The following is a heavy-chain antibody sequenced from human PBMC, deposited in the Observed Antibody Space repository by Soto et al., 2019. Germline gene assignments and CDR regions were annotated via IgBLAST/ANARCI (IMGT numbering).Heavy chain of an antibody. D-gene: IGHD3-10*01. V-gene: IGHV3-74*03. Sequence: EVQLVESGGGLVQPGGSLILSCAASGFTFSNYWMVWVRQAPRKGLVWVSRIIGDGLYTTYADSVKGRFTISRDNAKNTVYLQMNSLRVEDTAVYYCARGILGSGTVNDHWGQGTLVTVFS. CDR2: IIGDGLYT. CDR1: GFTFSNYW. J-gene: IGHJ4*02. CDR3: ARGILGSGTVNDH.